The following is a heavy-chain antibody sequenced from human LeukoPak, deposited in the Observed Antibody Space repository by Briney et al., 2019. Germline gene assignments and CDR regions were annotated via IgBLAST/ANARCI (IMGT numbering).Heavy chain of an antibody. Sequence: PGGSLRLSCAASGFTFSSYAMHWVRQAPGKGLEWVAVISYDGSNKYYADSVKGRFTISRDNSKNTLYLQMNSLRAEDTAVYYCSRTQGSYCSSTSCYPIDYWGQGTLVTVSS. D-gene: IGHD2-2*01. J-gene: IGHJ4*02. CDR1: GFTFSSYA. V-gene: IGHV3-30-3*01. CDR3: SRTQGSYCSSTSCYPIDY. CDR2: ISYDGSNK.